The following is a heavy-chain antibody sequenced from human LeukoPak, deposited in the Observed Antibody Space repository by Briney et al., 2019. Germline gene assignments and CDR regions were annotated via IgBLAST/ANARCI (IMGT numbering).Heavy chain of an antibody. J-gene: IGHJ6*02. V-gene: IGHV3-9*01. CDR1: GFTFDDYA. Sequence: GRSLRLSCAASGFTFDDYAMHWVRQAPGKGLEWVSGISWNSGSIGYADSVKGRFTISRDNAKNSLYLQMNSLRAEDTALYYCAKSASDSSGYFYYYYGKDVWGQGTTVTVSS. D-gene: IGHD3-22*01. CDR2: ISWNSGSI. CDR3: AKSASDSSGYFYYYYGKDV.